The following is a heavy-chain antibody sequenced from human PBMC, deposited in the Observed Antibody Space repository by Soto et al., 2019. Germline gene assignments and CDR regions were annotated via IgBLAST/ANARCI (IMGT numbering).Heavy chain of an antibody. D-gene: IGHD6-19*01. CDR1: GFTFSSYA. J-gene: IGHJ4*02. CDR3: AKDSSGWWNYYFDY. Sequence: GGSLRLSCAASGFTFSSYAMTWVRQAPGKGLEWVSGISDSGGSTYYADSVKGRFTISRDNSKSTLHLQMNSLRAEDTAVYYCAKDSSGWWNYYFDYWGQGTLVTVSS. CDR2: ISDSGGST. V-gene: IGHV3-23*01.